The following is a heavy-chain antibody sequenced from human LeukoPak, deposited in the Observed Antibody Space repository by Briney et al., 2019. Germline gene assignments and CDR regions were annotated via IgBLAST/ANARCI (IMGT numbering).Heavy chain of an antibody. J-gene: IGHJ5*02. CDR3: ARVAIAAAGTHWFDP. V-gene: IGHV1-2*02. CDR1: GYTFTGYY. Sequence: GASVKVSCKASGYTFTGYYMHWVRQAPGQGLEWMGWINPNSGGTNYAQKFQGRVTMTRDTSISTAYMELSRLRSDDTAVYYCARVAIAAAGTHWFDPWGQGTLVTASS. D-gene: IGHD6-13*01. CDR2: INPNSGGT.